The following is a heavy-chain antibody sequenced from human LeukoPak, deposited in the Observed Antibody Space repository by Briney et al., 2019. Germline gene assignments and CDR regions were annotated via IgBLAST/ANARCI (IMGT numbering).Heavy chain of an antibody. V-gene: IGHV3-23*01. D-gene: IGHD4-17*01. J-gene: IGHJ4*02. Sequence: PGGSLRLSCAASGFTFSSYAMSWVRQAPGKGLEWVSAISGSGGSTNYADSVKGRFTISRDNAKNTLYLQMNSLRAEDTAVYYCARDHGDYYFDYWGQGTLVTVSS. CDR1: GFTFSSYA. CDR3: ARDHGDYYFDY. CDR2: ISGSGGST.